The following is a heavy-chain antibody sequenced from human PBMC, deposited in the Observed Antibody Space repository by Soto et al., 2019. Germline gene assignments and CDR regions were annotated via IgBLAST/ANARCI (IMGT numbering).Heavy chain of an antibody. CDR2: ISAYNGNT. J-gene: IGHJ4*02. CDR1: GYTFTSYG. CDR3: ARDQNIVGATIWVY. Sequence: GASVKVSCKASGYTFTSYGISWVRQAPGQGLEWMGWISAYNGNTNYAQKLQGRVTMTTDTSTSTAYMELRSLRSDDTAVYYCARDQNIVGATIWVYWGQGTLVTVSS. V-gene: IGHV1-18*04. D-gene: IGHD1-26*01.